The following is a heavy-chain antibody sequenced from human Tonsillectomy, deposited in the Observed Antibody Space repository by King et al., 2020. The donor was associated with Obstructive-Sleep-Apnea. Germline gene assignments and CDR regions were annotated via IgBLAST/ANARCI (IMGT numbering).Heavy chain of an antibody. CDR3: ARAFPPMNYGDYVVNDH. V-gene: IGHV3-11*01. CDR2: ISSSGTTK. J-gene: IGHJ5*02. CDR1: RFNFSDYF. Sequence: VQLVESGGDLVKPGGSLRLSCAASRFNFSDYFMSWIRQAPGKGLEWVAYISSSGTTKYYADSVKGRFTISRDNTKNSLYLQMNSLRVEDTALYYCARAFPPMNYGDYVVNDHWGQGTLVTVSS. D-gene: IGHD4-17*01.